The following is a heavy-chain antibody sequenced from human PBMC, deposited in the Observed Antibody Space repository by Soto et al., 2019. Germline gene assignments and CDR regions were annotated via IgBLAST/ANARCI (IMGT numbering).Heavy chain of an antibody. CDR1: GFTFSSYP. CDR3: AKEAARPGPCDS. CDR2: ITGGATNA. Sequence: PGGSLRLSCEASGFTFSSYPMSWVRQAPGKGLEWISGITGGATNAYYADSVKGRITTSRDNSKNTLYLQLNSLKAEDTAVYYCAKEAARPGPCDSWGQGTLVTVSS. J-gene: IGHJ4*02. D-gene: IGHD6-6*01. V-gene: IGHV3-23*01.